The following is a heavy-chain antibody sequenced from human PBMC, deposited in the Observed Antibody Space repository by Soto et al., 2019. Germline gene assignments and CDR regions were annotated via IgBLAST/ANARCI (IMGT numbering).Heavy chain of an antibody. V-gene: IGHV5-51*01. D-gene: IGHD6-6*01. CDR3: ARPGSSSSDY. CDR2: INPRDSDT. Sequence: GESLKISCKGSGYSFTTYWIGWVRQMPGKGLEWMGIINPRDSDTRYSPSFQGQVTISADKSINTAYLQWSSLKASDTAMYYCARPGSSSSDYWGQGTLDTVSS. J-gene: IGHJ4*02. CDR1: GYSFTTYW.